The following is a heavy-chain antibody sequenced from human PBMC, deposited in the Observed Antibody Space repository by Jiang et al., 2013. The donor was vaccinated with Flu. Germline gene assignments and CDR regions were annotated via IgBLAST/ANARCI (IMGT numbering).Heavy chain of an antibody. CDR2: ISGSGGST. Sequence: VQLLESGGDLIQPGGSLRLSCAVSGFTFKTYAMSWVRQSPGKGLEWVSGISGSGGSTYYADSVKGRFTISRDNSKNTLYLQMNSLRAEDTAVYYCAKGRGVIVTFLDYWGQGTLVNVSS. CDR3: AKGRGVIVTFLDY. J-gene: IGHJ4*02. V-gene: IGHV3-23*01. D-gene: IGHD3-10*01. CDR1: GFTFKTYA.